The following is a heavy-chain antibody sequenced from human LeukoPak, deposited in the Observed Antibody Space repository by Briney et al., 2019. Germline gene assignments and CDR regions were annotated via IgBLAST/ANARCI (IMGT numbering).Heavy chain of an antibody. CDR3: AGVSAATIDY. J-gene: IGHJ4*02. CDR2: IYYSGST. V-gene: IGHV4-59*12. D-gene: IGHD2-15*01. CDR1: GGSISSYY. Sequence: SETLSLTCTASGGSISSYYWSWIRQPPGKGLEWIGYIYYSGSTNYNPSLKSRVTISVDKSKNQLSLQMNTLTSADTAVYYCAGVSAATIDYWGQGTLVTVSS.